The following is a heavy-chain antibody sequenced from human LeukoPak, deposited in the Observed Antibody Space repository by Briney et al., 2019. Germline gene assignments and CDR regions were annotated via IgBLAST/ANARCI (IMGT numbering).Heavy chain of an antibody. J-gene: IGHJ5*02. CDR2: IWYDGSNK. Sequence: QPGGSLRLSCAASGFPFSSYGMHWLRQAPGKGREGVAVIWYDGSNKYYADSVKGRFTISRDNSKNTLYLQMNSLRAEDTAVYYCAKSGSTSFGNWFDPWGQGTLVNVSS. D-gene: IGHD2-2*01. V-gene: IGHV3-33*06. CDR3: AKSGSTSFGNWFDP. CDR1: GFPFSSYG.